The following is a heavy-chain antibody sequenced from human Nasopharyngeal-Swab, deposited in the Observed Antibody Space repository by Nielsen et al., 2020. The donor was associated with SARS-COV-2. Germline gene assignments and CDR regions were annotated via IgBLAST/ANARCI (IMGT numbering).Heavy chain of an antibody. J-gene: IGHJ6*02. Sequence: ASVKVSCKASGYTFTSYGISWARQAPGQGLEWMGWISAYNGNTNYAQKLQGRVTMTTDTSTSTAYMELRSLRSDDTAVYYCAGYDILTGSMDVWGQGTTVTVSS. D-gene: IGHD3-9*01. CDR2: ISAYNGNT. V-gene: IGHV1-18*01. CDR3: AGYDILTGSMDV. CDR1: GYTFTSYG.